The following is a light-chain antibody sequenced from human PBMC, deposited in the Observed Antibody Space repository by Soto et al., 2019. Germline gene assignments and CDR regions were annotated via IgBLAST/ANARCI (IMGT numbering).Light chain of an antibody. CDR3: QHYNSYSEA. CDR2: KAS. Sequence: DIQMTQSPSTLSGSVGDRVTITCRASQTISSWLAWYQQKPGKAPKLLTYKASTLKSGVPSRFSGSGSGTEFTLTTSSLQPDDFATYYCQHYNSYSEAFGQGTKVDI. CDR1: QTISSW. V-gene: IGKV1-5*03. J-gene: IGKJ1*01.